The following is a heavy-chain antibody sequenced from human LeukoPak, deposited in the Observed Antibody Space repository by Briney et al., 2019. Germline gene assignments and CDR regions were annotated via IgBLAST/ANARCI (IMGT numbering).Heavy chain of an antibody. Sequence: SVKVSCKASGGTFSSYAISWVRQAPGQGLEWMGRIIPILSIANYAQKFQGSVTITADKSTSTAYMELSSLRSEDTAVYYCARNSGSFSATLDYWGQGTLVTVSS. CDR2: IIPILSIA. V-gene: IGHV1-69*04. D-gene: IGHD3-10*01. CDR3: ARNSGSFSATLDY. CDR1: GGTFSSYA. J-gene: IGHJ4*02.